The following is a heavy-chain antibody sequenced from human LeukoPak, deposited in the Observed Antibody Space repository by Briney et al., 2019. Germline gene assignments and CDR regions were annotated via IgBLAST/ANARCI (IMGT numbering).Heavy chain of an antibody. D-gene: IGHD3-10*01. CDR3: ARQKGNFDY. CDR1: GGSISSSGYY. J-gene: IGHJ4*02. CDR2: IYYSGTT. Sequence: SETLSLTCTVSGGSISSSGYYWGWIRQPPGKGLEWIGTIYYSGTTYYNPSLKSRFTISVDTSKNQFSLNLSSVTAADTAVYYCARQKGNFDYWGQGTLVTVSS. V-gene: IGHV4-39*01.